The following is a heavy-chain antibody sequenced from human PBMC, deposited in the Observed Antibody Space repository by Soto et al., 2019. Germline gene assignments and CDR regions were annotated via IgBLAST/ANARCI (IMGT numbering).Heavy chain of an antibody. D-gene: IGHD3-10*01. J-gene: IGHJ4*02. CDR2: ISAYNCTS. V-gene: IGHV1-18*01. CDR3: ALDPGTRSDG. Sequence: QVQLVQSGAEVKKPVASLKVSCKASGYTFTSYGISWVRPATGQGREWMGWISAYNCTSNYAQKLQGRVLMTTDTATSTDYMELRSLRSDDTDVYYCALDPGTRSDGWGQGTLGTVS. CDR1: GYTFTSYG.